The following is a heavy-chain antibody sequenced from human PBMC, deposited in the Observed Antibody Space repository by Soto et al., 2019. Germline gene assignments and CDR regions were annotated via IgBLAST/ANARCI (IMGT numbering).Heavy chain of an antibody. Sequence: GGSLRLSCAASGFSFSSYGMHWVRQAPGRGLEWVTVISNDGNRKYYGESVKGRFSVSRDNDRDTLYLQMNGLRPEDTGVYYCAKDRRQLSALDMWGQGTTVTV. V-gene: IGHV3-30*18. D-gene: IGHD6-6*01. CDR1: GFSFSSYG. CDR2: ISNDGNRK. CDR3: AKDRRQLSALDM. J-gene: IGHJ3*02.